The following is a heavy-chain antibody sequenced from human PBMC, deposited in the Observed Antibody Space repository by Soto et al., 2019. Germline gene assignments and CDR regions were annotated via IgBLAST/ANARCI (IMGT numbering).Heavy chain of an antibody. CDR3: VRFVSGGYYTGAY. V-gene: IGHV1-18*01. J-gene: IGHJ4*02. CDR1: GYTITNYD. D-gene: IGHD1-26*01. CDR2: ISPYSGYT. Sequence: QVQLVQSGAEVKKPGASVKVSCKASGYTITNYDIGWVRQAPGQGLEWMGWISPYSGYTKYAQKVQGRVTMTTDTSTATAYMELRSLRSDDTAVYYCVRFVSGGYYTGAYWGQGTLVTVSS.